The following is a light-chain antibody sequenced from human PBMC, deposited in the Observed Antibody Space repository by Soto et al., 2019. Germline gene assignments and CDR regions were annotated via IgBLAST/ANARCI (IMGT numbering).Light chain of an antibody. Sequence: QSALTQPRSVSGSPGQSVTISCTGTSSDVGRYNFVSWYQQHPGKAPRLMIYDVTQRPSGVPDRFSGSKSGNTASLTISGLQAEDEADYYCCSYAGSQLVEVFGGGTKVTVL. J-gene: IGLJ3*02. CDR2: DVT. V-gene: IGLV2-11*01. CDR3: CSYAGSQLVEV. CDR1: SSDVGRYNF.